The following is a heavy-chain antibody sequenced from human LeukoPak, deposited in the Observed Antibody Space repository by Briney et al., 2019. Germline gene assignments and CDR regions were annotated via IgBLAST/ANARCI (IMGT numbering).Heavy chain of an antibody. J-gene: IGHJ3*02. Sequence: PGRSLRLSCAASGFTFSSYGMHWVRQAPGKGLEWVAVIWYDGSNKYYADSVKGRFTISRDNSKNTLYLQMNSLRAEDTAVYYCARAPGATNAFDTWGQGTMVTVSS. D-gene: IGHD1-26*01. CDR1: GFTFSSYG. V-gene: IGHV3-33*01. CDR2: IWYDGSNK. CDR3: ARAPGATNAFDT.